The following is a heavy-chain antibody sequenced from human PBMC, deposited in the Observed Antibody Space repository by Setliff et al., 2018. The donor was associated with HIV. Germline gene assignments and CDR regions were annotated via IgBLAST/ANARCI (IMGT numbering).Heavy chain of an antibody. V-gene: IGHV1-69*13. J-gene: IGHJ5*02. CDR3: AETHRGYCSSTSCLEWFDP. Sequence: SVKVSCKASGGTFSSYAIYWVRQAPGQGLEWMGGTMPISGTPNYAQKFQGRVTITADESTNTAYMELSSLRSEDTAVYYCAETHRGYCSSTSCLEWFDPWGQGTPVTVSS. CDR2: TMPISGTP. D-gene: IGHD2-2*01. CDR1: GGTFSSYA.